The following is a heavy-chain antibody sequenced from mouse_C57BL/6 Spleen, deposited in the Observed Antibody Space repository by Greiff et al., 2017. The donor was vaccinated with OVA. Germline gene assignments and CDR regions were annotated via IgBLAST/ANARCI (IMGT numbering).Heavy chain of an antibody. D-gene: IGHD1-1*01. CDR3: ARSKDYYGSSIYAMDY. V-gene: IGHV2-2*01. J-gene: IGHJ4*01. CDR1: GFSLTSYG. CDR2: IWSGGST. Sequence: VQLQQSGPGLVQPSQSLSITCTVSGFSLTSYGVHWVRQSPGKGLEWLGVIWSGGSTDYNAAFISRLSISKDNSKSQVFFKMNSLQADDTAIYYCARSKDYYGSSIYAMDYWGQGTSVTVSS.